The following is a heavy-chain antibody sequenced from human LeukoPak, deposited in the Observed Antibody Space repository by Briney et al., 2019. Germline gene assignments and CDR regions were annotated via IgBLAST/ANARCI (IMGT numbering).Heavy chain of an antibody. V-gene: IGHV3-73*01. J-gene: IGHJ4*02. CDR3: ARGPSDWYLAY. Sequence: HPGGSLRLSCAASGFAFSGSTMHWVRQASGKGLEWIGRIRTKPDNFAAAYAASVKGRFTFSRDDSKSIAYLQMNSLKTEDTAVYFCARGPSDWYLAYWGQGTLVTVSS. CDR2: IRTKPDNFAA. D-gene: IGHD6-19*01. CDR1: GFAFSGST.